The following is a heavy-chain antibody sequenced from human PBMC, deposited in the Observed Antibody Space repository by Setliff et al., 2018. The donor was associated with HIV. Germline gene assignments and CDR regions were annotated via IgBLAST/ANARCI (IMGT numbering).Heavy chain of an antibody. CDR1: GGTFSSYA. Sequence: GASVKVSCKASGGTFSSYAVSWVRQAPGQGLEWMGGIIPIYGTSNDAQKFQGRVTMTRNTSISTAYMQLNSLRSEDTAVYYCAIDVIGGWLRPMPDFWGPGTLVTVSS. D-gene: IGHD5-12*01. V-gene: IGHV1-69*05. CDR3: AIDVIGGWLRPMPDF. CDR2: IIPIYGTS. J-gene: IGHJ4*02.